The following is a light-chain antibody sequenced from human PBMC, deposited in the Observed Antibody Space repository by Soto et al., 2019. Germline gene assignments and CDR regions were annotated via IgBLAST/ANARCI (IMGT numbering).Light chain of an antibody. J-gene: IGKJ1*01. Sequence: DIQMTQSPSTLSASVGDRVTITCRASRSISNWLAWYQQNPGKAPKLLIYDVSSLESGVPSRFSGSGSGTEFTLTISSLQPDDFATYYCKQYNSFSPWTFGQGTKVEIK. CDR2: DVS. CDR1: RSISNW. V-gene: IGKV1-5*01. CDR3: KQYNSFSPWT.